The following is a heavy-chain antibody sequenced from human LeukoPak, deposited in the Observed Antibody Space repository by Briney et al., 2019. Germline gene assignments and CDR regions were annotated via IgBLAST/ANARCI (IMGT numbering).Heavy chain of an antibody. V-gene: IGHV3-30*18. CDR1: GLTFVSYG. CDR2: ISYDGSNK. Sequence: GGSLRLSCAASGLTFVSYGMHWVRQAPGKGLEWVAVISYDGSNKYYADSVKGRFTISRDNSKNTLYLQMSSLRPEDTAVYYCAKDLVDILTGYPIPYYFDSWGQGTLVTVSS. CDR3: AKDLVDILTGYPIPYYFDS. D-gene: IGHD3-9*01. J-gene: IGHJ4*02.